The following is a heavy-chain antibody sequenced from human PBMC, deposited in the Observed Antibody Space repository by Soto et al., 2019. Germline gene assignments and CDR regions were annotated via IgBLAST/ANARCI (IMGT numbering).Heavy chain of an antibody. Sequence: ASVKVSCKASGYTFTSYYMHWVRQAPGQGLEWMGIINPSGGSTSYAQKFQGRVTMTRDTSTSTVYMELSSLRSEGTAVYYCARGMGYCSGGSCDDGYWGQGTLVTVSS. D-gene: IGHD2-15*01. CDR2: INPSGGST. J-gene: IGHJ4*02. CDR3: ARGMGYCSGGSCDDGY. CDR1: GYTFTSYY. V-gene: IGHV1-46*01.